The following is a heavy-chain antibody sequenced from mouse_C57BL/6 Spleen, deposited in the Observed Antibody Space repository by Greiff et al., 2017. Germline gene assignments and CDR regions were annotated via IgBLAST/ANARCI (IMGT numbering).Heavy chain of an antibody. CDR3: ARDNYVNYAMDY. CDR2: ISDGGSYT. V-gene: IGHV5-4*01. D-gene: IGHD2-1*01. J-gene: IGHJ4*01. CDR1: GFTFSSYA. Sequence: EVKVVESGGGLVKPGGSLKLSCAASGFTFSSYAMSWVRQTPEKRLEWVATISDGGSYTYYPDNVKGRFTISRDNAKNNLYLQMSHLKSEDTAMYYCARDNYVNYAMDYWGQGTSVTVSS.